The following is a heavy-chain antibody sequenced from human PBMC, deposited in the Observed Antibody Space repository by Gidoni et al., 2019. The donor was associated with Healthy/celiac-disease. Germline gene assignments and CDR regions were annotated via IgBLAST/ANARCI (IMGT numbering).Heavy chain of an antibody. CDR1: GFTFSSSA. D-gene: IGHD5-18*01. J-gene: IGHJ4*02. V-gene: IGHV3-30*04. CDR3: ARGGGYSYGSGAYFDY. CDR2: ISYDGSNK. Sequence: QVQLVESGGGVVQPGRSLRLSCAASGFTFSSSAMHWVRQAPGKGLEWVAVISYDGSNKYYADSVKGRFTISRDNSKNTLYLQMNSLRAEDTAVYYCARGGGYSYGSGAYFDYWGQGTLVTVSS.